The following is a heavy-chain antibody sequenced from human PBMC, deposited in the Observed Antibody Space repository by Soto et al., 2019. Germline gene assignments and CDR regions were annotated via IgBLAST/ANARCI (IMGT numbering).Heavy chain of an antibody. CDR1: GFTFNSFG. CDR2: ITYDGKNK. D-gene: IGHD3-16*02. CDR3: AKDKGAFGGVLVFAFDS. Sequence: QVQLVESGVGVVQPGTSLRLSCAASGFTFNSFGIHWVRQAPGRGLEWVAVITYDGKNKYYADSVKGRFTISRDNSRDTLYLQMNSLTAEDTAMYYCAKDKGAFGGVLVFAFDSWGQGSLVTVSS. J-gene: IGHJ4*02. V-gene: IGHV3-30*18.